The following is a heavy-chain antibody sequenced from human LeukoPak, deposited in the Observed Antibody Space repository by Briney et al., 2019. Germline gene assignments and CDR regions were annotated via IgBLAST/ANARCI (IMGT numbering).Heavy chain of an antibody. V-gene: IGHV3-30-3*01. D-gene: IGHD3-22*01. CDR2: ISYDGSNK. CDR1: GFTFSSYA. Sequence: GRSLRLSCAASGFTFSSYAMHWVRQAPGKGLEWVAVISYDGSNKYYADSVKGRFTISRDNSKNTLYLQMNSLRADDTAVYYCARDRLLYYYDSGPTGHFQHWGQGTLVTV. CDR3: ARDRLLYYYDSGPTGHFQH. J-gene: IGHJ1*01.